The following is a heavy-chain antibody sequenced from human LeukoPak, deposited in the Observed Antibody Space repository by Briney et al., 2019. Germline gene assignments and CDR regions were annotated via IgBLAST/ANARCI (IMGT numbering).Heavy chain of an antibody. J-gene: IGHJ4*02. V-gene: IGHV3-15*01. CDR1: GFTFSNAL. Sequence: GGPLRLPCAASGFTFSNALMSWVRQAPGNGMEWVGRNKGKSDGGTTDYAAHVKGRFTISRDDSKNTLYLQMNSLKTDDTAVYYCTALNWNDLDPFDYWGQGTLVTVSS. CDR3: TALNWNDLDPFDY. CDR2: NKGKSDGGTT. D-gene: IGHD1-1*01.